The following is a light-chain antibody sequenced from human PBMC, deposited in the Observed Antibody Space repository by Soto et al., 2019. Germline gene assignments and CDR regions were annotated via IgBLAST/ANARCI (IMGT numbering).Light chain of an antibody. J-gene: IGKJ1*01. Sequence: EIVLTQSPGTLSLSPGERATLSCRASQSVSSSYLAWYQQKPGQAPMLLIYGASSRATGIPARFSGSGSWTDFNLTISGLEPEYLAVYYCQQYYSSRTWTFGQGNKVEIK. CDR2: GAS. CDR1: QSVSSSY. V-gene: IGKV3-20*01. CDR3: QQYYSSRTWT.